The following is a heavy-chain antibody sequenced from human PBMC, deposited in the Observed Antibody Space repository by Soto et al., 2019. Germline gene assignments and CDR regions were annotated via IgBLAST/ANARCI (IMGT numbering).Heavy chain of an antibody. J-gene: IGHJ4*02. Sequence: ASVKVSCKASGYTFTSYDINWVRQATGQGLEWMGWMNPNSGNTGYAQKFQGRVTMTTDTSMSTAYMELSSLRSEDTAVYYCASYFRRITIFGVVFFWGQGTLVTVSS. V-gene: IGHV1-8*01. CDR3: ASYFRRITIFGVVFF. CDR1: GYTFTSYD. D-gene: IGHD3-3*01. CDR2: MNPNSGNT.